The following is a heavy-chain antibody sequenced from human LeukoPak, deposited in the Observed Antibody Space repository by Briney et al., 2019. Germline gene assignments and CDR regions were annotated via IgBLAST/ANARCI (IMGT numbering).Heavy chain of an antibody. CDR2: ISSSGTYT. D-gene: IGHD5-18*01. J-gene: IGHJ4*02. CDR1: GFTYSSYS. V-gene: IGHV3-21*01. Sequence: PGGSLRLPCAASGFTYSSYSMNWVRQVPGKGLEWVSSISSSGTYTHYADSVKGRFTISRDNAKNSLYLQMNSLRAEDTAVYYCARSQLWLGPPNFDFDHWGQGTLVTVSS. CDR3: ARSQLWLGPPNFDFDH.